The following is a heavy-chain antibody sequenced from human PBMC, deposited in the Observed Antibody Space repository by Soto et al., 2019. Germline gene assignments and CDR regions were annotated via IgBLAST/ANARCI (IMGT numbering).Heavy chain of an antibody. V-gene: IGHV3-23*01. CDR3: AKDRGRTWYEDY. CDR1: GFTFSSYA. D-gene: IGHD6-13*01. J-gene: IGHJ4*02. CDR2: SSGSGNTS. Sequence: EVQLLESGGGLVQPGGALRLSCAASGFTFSSYAMTWVRQAPGKGLEWVSASSGSGNTSYYADSVKGRFTISRDSSKKMMYLHRNSLRPEGTAVYYCAKDRGRTWYEDYWGEGTMVTGSS.